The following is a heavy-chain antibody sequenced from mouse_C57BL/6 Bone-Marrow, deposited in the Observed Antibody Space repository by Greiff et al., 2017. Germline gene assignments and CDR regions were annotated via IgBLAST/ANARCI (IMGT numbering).Heavy chain of an antibody. CDR1: GYTFTSYW. Sequence: VQLKQSGAELARPGASVKMSCKTSGYTFTSYWMHWVKQRPGQGLEWIGAIYPGNSDTSYNQQFKGKAKLTAVTSASTAYMGLSSLTNEDSAVYYCTREFGYYGSSYVYWYFDVWGTGTTVTVSS. CDR3: TREFGYYGSSYVYWYFDV. J-gene: IGHJ1*03. CDR2: IYPGNSDT. V-gene: IGHV1-5*01. D-gene: IGHD1-1*01.